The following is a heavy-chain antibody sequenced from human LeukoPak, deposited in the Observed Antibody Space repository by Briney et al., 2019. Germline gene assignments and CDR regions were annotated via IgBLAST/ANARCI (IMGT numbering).Heavy chain of an antibody. V-gene: IGHV3-23*01. CDR3: AKCNGGDCYKDAFDI. Sequence: PGGSLRLSCAASGFTFSIYAMSWVRQAPGKGLEWVSAIINSGDTTYYADSVKGRFIISRDNSKNTLYLQMNSLRAEDTAVYYCAKCNGGDCYKDAFDIWGQGTMVTVSS. D-gene: IGHD2-21*02. CDR2: IINSGDTT. CDR1: GFTFSIYA. J-gene: IGHJ3*02.